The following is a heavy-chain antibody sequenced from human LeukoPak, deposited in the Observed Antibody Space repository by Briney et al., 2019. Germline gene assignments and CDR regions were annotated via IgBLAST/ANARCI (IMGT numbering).Heavy chain of an antibody. CDR3: ARERRSQQWLVGYYYYYMDV. CDR1: GGSFSGYY. Sequence: PWETLSLTCAVYGGSFSGYYWSWIRQPPGKGLEWTGEINHSGSTNYNPSLKSRVTISVDTSKNQFSLNLSSVTAADTAVYYCARERRSQQWLVGYYYYYMDVWGKGTTVTVSS. CDR2: INHSGST. D-gene: IGHD6-19*01. V-gene: IGHV4-34*01. J-gene: IGHJ6*03.